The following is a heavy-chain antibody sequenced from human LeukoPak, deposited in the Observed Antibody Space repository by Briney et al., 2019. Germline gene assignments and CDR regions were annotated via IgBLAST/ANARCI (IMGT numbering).Heavy chain of an antibody. CDR1: GFTFSSYA. V-gene: IGHV3-23*01. D-gene: IGHD1-26*01. CDR3: ANYGGTYWYYFDY. CDR2: ISGSGGNT. J-gene: IGHJ4*02. Sequence: GGSLRLSCTTSGFTFSSYAMSWVRQAPGKGLEWVSTISGSGGNTYYADSVKGRFTISRDNSKNTLYPQMNSLRADDTAAYYCANYGGTYWYYFDYWGQGTLVIVSS.